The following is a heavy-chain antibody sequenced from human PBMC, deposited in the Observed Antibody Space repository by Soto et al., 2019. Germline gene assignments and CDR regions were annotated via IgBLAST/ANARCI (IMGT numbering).Heavy chain of an antibody. CDR3: ARPPGYISDWYYFDL. Sequence: QVQLVQSGAEVKKPGASVKVSCEASGYSFIDYYIHWVRQAPGHGFEWMGRISPKSGGTNYAQKFEGRVTMTWDTSLNTAYMELSSLKSDDTAVYYCARPPGYISDWYYFDLWGQGTRVTVSS. CDR2: ISPKSGGT. CDR1: GYSFIDYY. D-gene: IGHD3-9*01. V-gene: IGHV1-2*02. J-gene: IGHJ4*02.